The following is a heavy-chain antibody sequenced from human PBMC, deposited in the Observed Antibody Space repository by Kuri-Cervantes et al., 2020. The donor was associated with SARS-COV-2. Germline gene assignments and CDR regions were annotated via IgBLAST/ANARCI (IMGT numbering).Heavy chain of an antibody. D-gene: IGHD2-21*02. J-gene: IGHJ3*02. CDR1: GGSISSSSYY. CDR2: IYYSGST. V-gene: IGHV4-39*02. CDR3: ARDTGYCGGDCSAFDI. Sequence: SETLSLTCTASGGSISSSSYYWGWIRQPPGMGLEWIGSIYYSGSTYYNPSLKSRVTISVDTSKNQFSLKLSSVTAADTAVYYCARDTGYCGGDCSAFDIWGQGTMVTVSS.